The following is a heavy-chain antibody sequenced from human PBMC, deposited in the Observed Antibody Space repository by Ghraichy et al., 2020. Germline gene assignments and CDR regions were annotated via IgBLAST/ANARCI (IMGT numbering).Heavy chain of an antibody. J-gene: IGHJ4*02. CDR1: GYTLTELS. Sequence: ASVKVSCKVSGYTLTELSMHWVRQAPGKGLEWMGGFDPKDGETIYAQKFQGRVTMTEDTSTDTAYMELSSLRSEDTAVYYCATVRDYYDSSGWRRDYFDYWGQGTLVTVSS. CDR2: FDPKDGET. V-gene: IGHV1-24*01. CDR3: ATVRDYYDSSGWRRDYFDY. D-gene: IGHD3-22*01.